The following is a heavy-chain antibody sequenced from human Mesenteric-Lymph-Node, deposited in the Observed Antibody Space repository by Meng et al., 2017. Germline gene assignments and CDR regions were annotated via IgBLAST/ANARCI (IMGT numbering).Heavy chain of an antibody. V-gene: IGHV4-39*07. CDR2: FHYSGNT. Sequence: SQTLSLTCAVSGGSISSSGYYGGWIRQPPGKGLEWIGSFHYSGNTYYTPSLKSRLTISLDTSKNQLSLKLSSVTAADTAVYYCARHGDNGNFDYWGQGTRVTVSS. J-gene: IGHJ4*02. CDR3: ARHGDNGNFDY. D-gene: IGHD4-17*01. CDR1: GGSISSSGYY.